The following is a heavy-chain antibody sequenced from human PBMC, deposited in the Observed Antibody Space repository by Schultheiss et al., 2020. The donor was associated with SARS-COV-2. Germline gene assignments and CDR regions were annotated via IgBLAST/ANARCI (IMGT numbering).Heavy chain of an antibody. CDR3: ARDLLDIVVVPAVTGFDY. CDR2: ISSSGSTI. V-gene: IGHV3-48*03. J-gene: IGHJ4*02. D-gene: IGHD2-2*01. Sequence: GESLKISCEGSGFSFSSYEMNWVRQAPGKGLEWVSYISSSGSTIYYTDSMKGRFTISRDNAKNSLYLQMISLSAEDTAVYYCARDLLDIVVVPAVTGFDYWGQGTLVTVSS. CDR1: GFSFSSYE.